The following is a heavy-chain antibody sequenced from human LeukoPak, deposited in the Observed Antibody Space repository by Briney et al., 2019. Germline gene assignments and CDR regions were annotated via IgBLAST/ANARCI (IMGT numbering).Heavy chain of an antibody. J-gene: IGHJ4*02. V-gene: IGHV4-39*07. CDR1: GGSISSSSYY. Sequence: SETLSLTCTVSGGSISSSSYYWGWIRQPPGKGLEWIGSIYYSGSTYYNPSLKSRVTISVDTSKNQFSLKLSSVTAADTAVYYCARVPYYDILTGYHLDYWGQGTLVTVSS. CDR2: IYYSGST. CDR3: ARVPYYDILTGYHLDY. D-gene: IGHD3-9*01.